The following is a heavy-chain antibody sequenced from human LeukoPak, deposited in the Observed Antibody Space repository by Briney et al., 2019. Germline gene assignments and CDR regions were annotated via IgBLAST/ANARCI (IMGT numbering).Heavy chain of an antibody. CDR2: IYYSGST. D-gene: IGHD3-22*01. CDR1: GGSISSTSYY. J-gene: IGHJ3*01. V-gene: IGHV4-39*01. Sequence: SETLSLTCAVSGGSISSTSYYWAWIRQPPGKGLEWIGTIYYSGSTYHNPSLKSRVTMSVDTSRNQFSLKLSSVDDGDTAVYYCVNAGVPYFASSGLYAFDFWGQGTTVTVSS. CDR3: VNAGVPYFASSGLYAFDF.